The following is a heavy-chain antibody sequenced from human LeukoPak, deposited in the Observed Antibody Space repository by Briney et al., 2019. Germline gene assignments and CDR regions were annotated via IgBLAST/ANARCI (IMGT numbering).Heavy chain of an antibody. Sequence: SGPTLVNPTQTLTLTCTFSGFSLSTSGVGVGCIRQPPGKALEWLALIYWNDDKRYSPSLKSRLTITEDTSKNQVVLTMTNMDPVDTAIYYCAQTRYDILTGYLNYFDYWGQGTLVTVSS. CDR1: GFSLSTSGVG. V-gene: IGHV2-5*01. D-gene: IGHD3-9*01. CDR3: AQTRYDILTGYLNYFDY. CDR2: IYWNDDK. J-gene: IGHJ4*02.